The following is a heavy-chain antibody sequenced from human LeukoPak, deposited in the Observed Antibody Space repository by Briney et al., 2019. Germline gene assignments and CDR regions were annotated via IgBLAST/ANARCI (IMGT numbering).Heavy chain of an antibody. D-gene: IGHD2-2*01. Sequence: ASVKVSCKACGYTFTGYYIHWVRQAPGQGLEWMGWINPNSGDTHYAQKFQGRVTMTRDTSISTDYMDLNSLISDDTAVYYCARVQYQLLFEGNWFDPWGQGTLVTVSS. V-gene: IGHV1-2*02. CDR3: ARVQYQLLFEGNWFDP. J-gene: IGHJ5*02. CDR2: INPNSGDT. CDR1: GYTFTGYY.